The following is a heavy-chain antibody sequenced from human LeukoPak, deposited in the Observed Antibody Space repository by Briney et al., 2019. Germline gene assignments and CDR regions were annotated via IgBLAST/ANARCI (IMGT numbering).Heavy chain of an antibody. CDR2: ISGGGITT. D-gene: IGHD6-19*01. CDR1: GFTFSNYA. CDR3: PRQSYASGWNPFDY. V-gene: IGHV3-23*01. Sequence: GSLRLSCAASGFTFSNYAMSWVRQAPGKGLGGVSTISGGGITTYYADSAKGRFTISRDNSKNTMFLQMNSLRADDTAVYYCPRQSYASGWNPFDYWGQGILVTVSS. J-gene: IGHJ4*02.